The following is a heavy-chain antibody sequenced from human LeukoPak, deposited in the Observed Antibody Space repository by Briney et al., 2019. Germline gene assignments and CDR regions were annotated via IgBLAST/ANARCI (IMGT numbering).Heavy chain of an antibody. V-gene: IGHV1-46*01. Sequence: GASVKVSCKASGYTFTSYYMHWVRQAPGQGLEWMGIINPSGGSTSYAQRFQGRVTMTRDTSTSTVYMELSSLRSEDTAVYYCATPTFFGEGFGYWGQGTLVTDSS. CDR3: ATPTFFGEGFGY. CDR1: GYTFTSYY. CDR2: INPSGGST. D-gene: IGHD3-10*01. J-gene: IGHJ4*02.